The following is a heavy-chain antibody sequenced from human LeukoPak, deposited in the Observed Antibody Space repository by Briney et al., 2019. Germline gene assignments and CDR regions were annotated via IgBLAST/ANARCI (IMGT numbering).Heavy chain of an antibody. CDR1: GGSISSYY. CDR3: ARGRYSSSLNWFDP. J-gene: IGHJ5*02. D-gene: IGHD6-13*01. V-gene: IGHV4-4*07. Sequence: SETLSLTCTVSGGSISSYYWSWIRQPAGKGLEWIGRIYTNGSTNYNPSLKSRVTISVDTSKNQFSLKLSSVTAADTAVYYCARGRYSSSLNWFDPWGQGTLVTVSS. CDR2: IYTNGST.